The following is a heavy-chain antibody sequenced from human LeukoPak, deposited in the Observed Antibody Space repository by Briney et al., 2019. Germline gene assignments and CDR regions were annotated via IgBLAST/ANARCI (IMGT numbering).Heavy chain of an antibody. CDR3: ARRLRRNYFDY. J-gene: IGHJ4*02. Sequence: GGSLRLSCAASGFTFDDYGMSWVRQAPGKGLEWVSGINWNGVSTGYVDSVKGRFTISRDNAKNSLYLQMNSLRAEDTAVYYCARRLRRNYFDYWGQGTLVTVSS. CDR1: GFTFDDYG. V-gene: IGHV3-20*04. D-gene: IGHD4-17*01. CDR2: INWNGVST.